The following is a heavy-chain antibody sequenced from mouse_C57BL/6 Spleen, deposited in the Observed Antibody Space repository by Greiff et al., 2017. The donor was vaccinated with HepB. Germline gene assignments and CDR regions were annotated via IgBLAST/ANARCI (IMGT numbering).Heavy chain of an antibody. CDR2: VYPYNGGT. CDR1: GFTFTDYY. D-gene: IGHD1-1*01. V-gene: IGHV1-36*01. J-gene: IGHJ3*01. Sequence: VQLKESGPVLVKPGPSVKISCKASGFTFTDYYMHWVKQSHGKSLEWIGLVYPYNGGTSYNQKFKGKATLTVDTSSSTAYMELNSLTSEDSAVYYCARWNGSSYGGFAYWGQGTLVTVSA. CDR3: ARWNGSSYGGFAY.